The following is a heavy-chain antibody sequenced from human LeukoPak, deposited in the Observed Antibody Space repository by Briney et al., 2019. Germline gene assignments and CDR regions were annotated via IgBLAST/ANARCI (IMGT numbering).Heavy chain of an antibody. V-gene: IGHV3-7*01. Sequence: PGGSLRLSCAASGFNVGRNYMSWVRQAPGKGLEWVANIKQDGSEKYYVDSVKGRFTIFRDNAKNSLYLQMNSLSAEDTAVYYCARDKMVGPTYFDYWGQGTLVTASS. CDR2: IKQDGSEK. CDR1: GFNVGRNY. CDR3: ARDKMVGPTYFDY. D-gene: IGHD1-26*01. J-gene: IGHJ4*02.